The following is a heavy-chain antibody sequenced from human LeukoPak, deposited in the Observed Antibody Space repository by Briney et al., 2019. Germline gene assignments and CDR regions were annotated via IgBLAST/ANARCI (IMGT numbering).Heavy chain of an antibody. J-gene: IGHJ3*02. CDR3: ASQYPPGYDSSGYYLTAFDI. D-gene: IGHD3-22*01. CDR1: GFTFSSYA. V-gene: IGHV3-30-3*01. Sequence: PGRSLRLSCAASGFTFSSYAMHWVRQAPGKGLEWVAVISYDGSNKYYADSVKGRFTISRDNSKNTLYLQMNSLRAEDTAVYYCASQYPPGYDSSGYYLTAFDIWGQGTMVTVSS. CDR2: ISYDGSNK.